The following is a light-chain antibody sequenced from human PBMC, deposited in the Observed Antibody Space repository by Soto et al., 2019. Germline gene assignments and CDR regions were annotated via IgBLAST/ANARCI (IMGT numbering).Light chain of an antibody. CDR1: QSVNNNY. CDR2: SAS. Sequence: DIVLTQSPGTLSLSPGERATFSCRASQSVNNNYLARYQQKPGQTPRLLVSSASTRATGIPDRFSGSGSGTDFTLTISRLEPEDYAVYSCHHSGSSPPLYTLVQGTKLEIK. CDR3: HHSGSSPPLYT. V-gene: IGKV3-20*01. J-gene: IGKJ2*01.